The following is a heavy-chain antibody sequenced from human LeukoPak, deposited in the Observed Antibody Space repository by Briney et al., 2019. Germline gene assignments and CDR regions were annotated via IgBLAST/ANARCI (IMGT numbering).Heavy chain of an antibody. D-gene: IGHD3-10*01. V-gene: IGHV1-2*02. Sequence: ASVKVSCKASGYTFTGYYMHWVRQAPGQGLEWMGWINPNSGGTNYAQKFQGRVTMTRDTSISTAYMELSRLRSDDTAVYYCARLRRYYGSGSYQIIAYRYYYMDVWGKGTTVTISS. CDR2: INPNSGGT. CDR3: ARLRRYYGSGSYQIIAYRYYYMDV. J-gene: IGHJ6*03. CDR1: GYTFTGYY.